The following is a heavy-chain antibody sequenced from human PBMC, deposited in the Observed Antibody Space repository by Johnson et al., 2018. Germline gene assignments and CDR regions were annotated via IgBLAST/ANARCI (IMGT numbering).Heavy chain of an antibody. D-gene: IGHD5-24*01. Sequence: EVQLLETGGGVVQPGRSLRLSCAASGFTFSSYAMHWVRQAPGKGLEWVSGIGWNSGTIGYADSVEGRTTVSRDNAKNSLYLQMNSMRAEDTPMYYCARRRDDYNYDAFDIWGQGTMGTVSS. CDR1: GFTFSSYA. J-gene: IGHJ3*02. CDR2: IGWNSGTI. CDR3: ARRRDDYNYDAFDI. V-gene: IGHV3-9*01.